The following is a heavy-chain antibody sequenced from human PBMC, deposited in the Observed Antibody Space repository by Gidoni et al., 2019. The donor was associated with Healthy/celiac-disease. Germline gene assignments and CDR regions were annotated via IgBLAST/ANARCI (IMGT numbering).Heavy chain of an antibody. J-gene: IGHJ3*02. Sequence: QVQLVESGGGVVQPGRSLRLSCAASGFTFSSYAMHWVRQAPGTGLEWVAVISYDGSNKYYADSVKGRFTISRDKSKNTLYLQMNSLRAEDTAVYYCAREGWAFDIWGQGTMVTVSS. CDR1: GFTFSSYA. CDR3: AREGWAFDI. V-gene: IGHV3-30-3*01. CDR2: ISYDGSNK.